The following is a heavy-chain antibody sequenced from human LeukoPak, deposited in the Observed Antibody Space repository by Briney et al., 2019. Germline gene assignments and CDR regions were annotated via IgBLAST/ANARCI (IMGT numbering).Heavy chain of an antibody. D-gene: IGHD3-10*01. CDR1: GGSISSSSYY. CDR2: IYYSGST. CDR3: ASSGGARDY. J-gene: IGHJ4*02. V-gene: IGHV4-39*01. Sequence: SETLSLTCTVSGGSISSSSYYWGWIRQPPGKGLEWIGSIYYSGSTYYNPSLKSRVTISVDTSKNQFSLKLSSVTAADTAVYYYASSGGARDYWGQGTLVTVSS.